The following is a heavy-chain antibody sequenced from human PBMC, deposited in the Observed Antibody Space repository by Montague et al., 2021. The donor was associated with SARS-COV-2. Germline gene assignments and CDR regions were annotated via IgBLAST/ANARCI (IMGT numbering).Heavy chain of an antibody. D-gene: IGHD3-10*01. V-gene: IGHV4-39*02. CDR2: IYYSGTT. J-gene: IGHJ4*02. Sequence: SETLSLTCSVSSGSIISSGYYWGWIRQPPGKELEWIGNIYYSGTTYYNPSLQSRGTISVDTSKNHLSLRLSSVTAADTAVYFCARGMIRGVTTPFDYWGQGSRVTVS. CDR1: SGSIISSGYY. CDR3: ARGMIRGVTTPFDY.